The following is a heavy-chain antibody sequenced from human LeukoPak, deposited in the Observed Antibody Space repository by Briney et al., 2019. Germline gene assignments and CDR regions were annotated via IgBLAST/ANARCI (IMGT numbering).Heavy chain of an antibody. D-gene: IGHD6-19*01. CDR1: GGSISSSSYY. CDR2: IYYSGST. V-gene: IGHV4-39*01. Sequence: SETLSLTCTVSGGSISSSSYYWGWIRQPPGKGLEWIGSIYYSGSTYYNPSLKSRVTISVDTSKNQFSLELSSVTAADTAVYFCASYQWRAYRYYFDYWGQGTLVTVSS. J-gene: IGHJ4*02. CDR3: ASYQWRAYRYYFDY.